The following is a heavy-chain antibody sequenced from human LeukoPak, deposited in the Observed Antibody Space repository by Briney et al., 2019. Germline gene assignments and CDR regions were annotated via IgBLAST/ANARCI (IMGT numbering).Heavy chain of an antibody. V-gene: IGHV4-34*01. Sequence: PSETLSLTCAVHGGSFSGYYWSWIRQPPGKGLEWIGEINHSGSTNYNPSLKSRVTISVDTSKDQFSLKLSSVTAADTAVYYCARTWPLYYYYMDVWGKGTTVTVSS. CDR3: ARTWPLYYYYMDV. CDR2: INHSGST. CDR1: GGSFSGYY. J-gene: IGHJ6*03.